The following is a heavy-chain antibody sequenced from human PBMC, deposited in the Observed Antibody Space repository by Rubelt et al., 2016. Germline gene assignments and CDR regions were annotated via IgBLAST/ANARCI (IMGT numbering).Heavy chain of an antibody. D-gene: IGHD3-22*01. CDR3: ARGSSGYPPLDY. V-gene: IGHV1-58*02. J-gene: IGHJ4*02. CDR1: GLTFSSSA. Sequence: QMQLVQSGPEVKKPGTSVKVSCKASGLTFSSSAIQWVRQSSGQRPEWIGWVDVGSGDTNYAQKFQERVTITRDMSTSTAYMELSSLRSEDTAIYYCARGSSGYPPLDYWGQGTLVTVSS. CDR2: VDVGSGDT.